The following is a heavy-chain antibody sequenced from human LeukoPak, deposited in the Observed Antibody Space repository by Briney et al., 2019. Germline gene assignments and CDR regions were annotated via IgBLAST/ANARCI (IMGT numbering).Heavy chain of an antibody. J-gene: IGHJ4*02. Sequence: PGGSLRLSSAAPGFTFISNSMNGVRQAPAKGLEWGSIIYSAGSTYYADSVKGGFTISREDSKNPLYLQMNSLRDQDTAVYYCARDRGDVYIKFDYGGQGTLVTVSS. CDR3: ARDRGDVYIKFDY. D-gene: IGHD5-24*01. CDR2: IYSAGST. V-gene: IGHV3-53*01. CDR1: GFTFISNS.